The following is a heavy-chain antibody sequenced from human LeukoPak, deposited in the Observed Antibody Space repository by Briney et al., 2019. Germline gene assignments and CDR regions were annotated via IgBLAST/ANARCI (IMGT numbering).Heavy chain of an antibody. V-gene: IGHV3-33*01. D-gene: IGHD3-22*01. CDR3: ARDVYYDRSGYYLNLYYYGMDV. Sequence: GGSLRLSCAASGITFSSYGMHWVRQAPGKGLEWVAVIWSDGTNKYYADSVKGRFTISRDDSENTLYLQMNSLRAEDTAVYYCARDVYYDRSGYYLNLYYYGMDVWGQGTTVTVSS. J-gene: IGHJ6*02. CDR1: GITFSSYG. CDR2: IWSDGTNK.